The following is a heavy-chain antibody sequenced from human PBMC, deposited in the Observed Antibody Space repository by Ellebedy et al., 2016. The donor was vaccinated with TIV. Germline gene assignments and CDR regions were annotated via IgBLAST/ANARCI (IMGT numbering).Heavy chain of an antibody. Sequence: MPAETLSLTCSLSGASFRSTRYYGACIRQPPGKGLEYIGSVFYSGSPYYNPSFKSPVTLSADTSKNQFSLNLRTVTAADTDVYYCARTDPWQPIDDWGQGILVSVSS. D-gene: IGHD2-21*02. CDR1: GASFRSTRYY. CDR3: ARTDPWQPIDD. V-gene: IGHV4-39*01. J-gene: IGHJ4*02. CDR2: VFYSGSP.